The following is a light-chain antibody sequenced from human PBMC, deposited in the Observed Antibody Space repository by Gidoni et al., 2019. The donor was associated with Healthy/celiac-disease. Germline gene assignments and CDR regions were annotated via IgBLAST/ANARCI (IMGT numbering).Light chain of an antibody. CDR1: SSNIGSNT. V-gene: IGLV1-44*01. CDR3: AAWDDSLNGYV. CDR2: SNN. Sequence: QSVLPQPPSASGTPGQSVTISCSGSSSNIGSNTVNWYHQLPGTAPKLLIYSNNQRPAGVPDRFSGSKSGTSASLAISGLQSEEEADYYCAAWDDSLNGYVFGTGTKVTVL. J-gene: IGLJ1*01.